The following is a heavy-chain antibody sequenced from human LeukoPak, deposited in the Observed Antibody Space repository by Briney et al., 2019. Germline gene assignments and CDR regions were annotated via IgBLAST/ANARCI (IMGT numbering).Heavy chain of an antibody. D-gene: IGHD6-19*01. CDR1: AATFSSYA. CDR3: ARHSGSGWQALGY. Sequence: ASVNVSCKASAATFSSYAISWVRQAPGLGLEWMGWTSYNGNTNYAQKLQDRVTITTDTSTTTAYMELRSLESDDTAVYYCARHSGSGWQALGYWGQGTLVTVSS. CDR2: TSYNGNT. V-gene: IGHV1-18*01. J-gene: IGHJ4*02.